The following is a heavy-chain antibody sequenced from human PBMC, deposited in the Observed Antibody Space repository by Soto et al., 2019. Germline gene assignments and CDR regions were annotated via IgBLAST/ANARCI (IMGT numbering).Heavy chain of an antibody. J-gene: IGHJ4*02. Sequence: PGGSLRLSCAASGFTFSSYGMHLVRQAPGKGLEWVAVIWYDGSNIYYADSVKGRFTISRDNSKNTLSLQMNSLRAEDTAFYYCARDGVGATTYFGYFDYWGQGTLVTVSS. CDR2: IWYDGSNI. V-gene: IGHV3-33*01. CDR1: GFTFSSYG. D-gene: IGHD1-26*01. CDR3: ARDGVGATTYFGYFDY.